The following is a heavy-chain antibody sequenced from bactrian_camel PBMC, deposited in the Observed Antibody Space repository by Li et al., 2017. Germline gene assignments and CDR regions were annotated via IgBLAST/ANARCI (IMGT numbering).Heavy chain of an antibody. V-gene: IGHV3S31*01. CDR2: IDSGGGST. CDR3: TRGDNSDALGCPQF. Sequence: DVQLVESGGGLGQSGGSLRLSCAASGFTFSRYAMTWVRQAPGKELEWVSDIDSGGGSTYYADSVKGRFTISRDNAKNTLFLQLNSLTTDDTAMYYCTRGDNSDALGCPQFWGQGTQVTVS. CDR1: GFTFSRYA. J-gene: IGHJ4*01. D-gene: IGHD5*01.